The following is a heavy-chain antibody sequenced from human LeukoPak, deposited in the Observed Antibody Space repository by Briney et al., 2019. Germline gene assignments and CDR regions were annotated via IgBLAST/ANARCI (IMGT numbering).Heavy chain of an antibody. CDR1: GFTFDDYA. J-gene: IGHJ4*02. CDR3: AKDPTYSSSWYADY. D-gene: IGHD6-13*01. CDR2: ISWNSGSI. Sequence: GGSLRLSCAASGFTFDDYAMHWVRQAPGKGLEWVSGISWNSGSIGYADSVKGRFTISRDNSKNTLYLQMNSLRAEDTAVYYCAKDPTYSSSWYADYWGQGTLVTVSS. V-gene: IGHV3-9*01.